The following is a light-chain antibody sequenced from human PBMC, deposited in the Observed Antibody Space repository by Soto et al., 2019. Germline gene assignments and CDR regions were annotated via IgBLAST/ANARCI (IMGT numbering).Light chain of an antibody. CDR2: DVN. CDR1: TSDVGAYDF. CDR3: SSYAGSSNFVV. J-gene: IGLJ2*01. V-gene: IGLV2-8*01. Sequence: QSVLTQPPSASASPGQSVTISCTGTTSDVGAYDFVSWYQQRPGKAPKLMIYDVNKRPSGVPDRFSGSKSGNTASLTVSRVQAEDESIFYCSSYAGSSNFVVFGGGTKLTVL.